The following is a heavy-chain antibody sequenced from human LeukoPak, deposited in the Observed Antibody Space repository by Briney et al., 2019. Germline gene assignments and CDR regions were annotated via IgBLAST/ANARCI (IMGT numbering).Heavy chain of an antibody. CDR1: GGTFSSYA. Sequence: GASVKVSCKASGGTFSSYAISWVRQAPGQGLEWMGGIIPIFGTANYAQKFQGRVTITADESTSTAYMELSSLRSEDTAVYYCATSMVRGYYYYMDVWGKGTTVTISS. CDR2: IIPIFGTA. D-gene: IGHD3-10*01. J-gene: IGHJ6*03. CDR3: ATSMVRGYYYYMDV. V-gene: IGHV1-69*13.